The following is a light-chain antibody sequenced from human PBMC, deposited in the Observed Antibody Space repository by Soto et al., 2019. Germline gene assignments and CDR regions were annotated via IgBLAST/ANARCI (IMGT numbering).Light chain of an antibody. V-gene: IGKV3-20*01. CDR2: GAS. CDR1: QSVSSSY. J-gene: IGKJ1*01. CDR3: QQGT. Sequence: EIVLTQSPGTLSLSPGERATLSCRASQSVSSSYLAWYQQKPGQAPRLLIYGASSRATGIPDRFSGSGSGTDFTLTISRLEPEDFPVYYCQQGTFGQGTKVEIK.